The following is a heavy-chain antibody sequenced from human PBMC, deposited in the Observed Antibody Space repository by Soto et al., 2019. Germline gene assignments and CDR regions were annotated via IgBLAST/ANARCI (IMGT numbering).Heavy chain of an antibody. CDR2: INHSGST. J-gene: IGHJ5*02. CDR1: GGSFSGYY. D-gene: IGHD2-2*01. Sequence: QVQLQQWGAGLLKPSETLSLTCAVYGGSFSGYYWSWIRQPPGQGLEWIEEINHSGSTNYNPSLKSRVTISVDTSKNQFSLKLSSVTAADTAVYYCARARIVVVPAARYNWFDPWGQGTLVTVSS. CDR3: ARARIVVVPAARYNWFDP. V-gene: IGHV4-34*01.